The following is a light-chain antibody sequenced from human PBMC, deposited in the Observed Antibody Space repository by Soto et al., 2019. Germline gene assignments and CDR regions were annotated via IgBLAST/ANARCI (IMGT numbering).Light chain of an antibody. Sequence: DIQMTQSPSSLSASVGDRVTITCRASQSISSYLNWYQQKPGKAPKLLIYAASSLQSGVPSRFSGSASRTDFTLTISSLQPEDFATYYCQQSYSTPRTFGGGTKVDIK. CDR1: QSISSY. CDR2: AAS. J-gene: IGKJ4*01. V-gene: IGKV1-39*01. CDR3: QQSYSTPRT.